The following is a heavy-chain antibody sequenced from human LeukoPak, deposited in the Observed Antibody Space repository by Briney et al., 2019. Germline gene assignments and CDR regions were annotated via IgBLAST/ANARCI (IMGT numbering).Heavy chain of an antibody. D-gene: IGHD6-13*01. CDR1: GGSISSYY. CDR3: ARLSKQLTTGNPFDI. J-gene: IGHJ3*02. CDR2: IYYSGST. V-gene: IGHV4-59*08. Sequence: SETLSLTCTVSGGSISSYYWSWIRQPLGKGREWIGYIYYSGSTKYNPSLKSRVTISVDTSKNQFSLTLSSVPAADTAVYYCARLSKQLTTGNPFDIWGQGTMVTFSS.